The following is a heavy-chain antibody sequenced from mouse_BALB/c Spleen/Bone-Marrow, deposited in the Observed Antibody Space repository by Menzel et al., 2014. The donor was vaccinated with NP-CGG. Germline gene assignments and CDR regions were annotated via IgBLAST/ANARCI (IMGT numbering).Heavy chain of an antibody. V-gene: IGHV1-80*01. Sequence: QVQLKESGAELVRPGSSVKISCESSGYVFSTYWINWVKQRPGQGLEWIGQIYPGDGDTDYNGKFKDKATLTADKSFNTAYMQLSSLTSEDSAVYFCARGGISVDYWGQGTTLTVSS. CDR1: GYVFSTYW. CDR3: ARGGISVDY. J-gene: IGHJ2*01. CDR2: IYPGDGDT.